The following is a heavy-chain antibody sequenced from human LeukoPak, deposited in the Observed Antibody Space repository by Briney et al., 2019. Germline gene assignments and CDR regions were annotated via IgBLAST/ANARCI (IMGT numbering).Heavy chain of an antibody. D-gene: IGHD3-22*01. CDR2: ISSSSSTI. CDR3: ARDRGYYYDSSGPSGAFDI. J-gene: IGHJ3*02. Sequence: GGSLRLSCAASGFTFSSYSMNWVRQAPGKGLEWVSCISSSSSTIYYADSVKGRFTISRDNAKNSLYLQMNSLRAEDTAVYYCARDRGYYYDSSGPSGAFDIWGQGTMVTVSS. CDR1: GFTFSSYS. V-gene: IGHV3-48*01.